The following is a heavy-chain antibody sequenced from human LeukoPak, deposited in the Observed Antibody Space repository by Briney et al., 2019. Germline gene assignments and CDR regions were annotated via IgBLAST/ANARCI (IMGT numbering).Heavy chain of an antibody. V-gene: IGHV1-46*01. CDR3: ARTMVPAAPFDF. CDR2: INPSGGTT. Sequence: GASVKVSCKASGYTCITYYMHWVRQAPGQGLEWMGIINPSGGTTNYAQKFQGRVTMTRDTSTSTVYMELSSLSSDDTAVYYCARTMVPAAPFDFWGQGTLVTVSS. J-gene: IGHJ4*02. CDR1: GYTCITYY. D-gene: IGHD2-2*01.